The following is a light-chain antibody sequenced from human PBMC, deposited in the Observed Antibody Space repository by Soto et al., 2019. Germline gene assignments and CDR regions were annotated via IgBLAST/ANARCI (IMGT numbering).Light chain of an antibody. Sequence: AIRMTQSPSPFSASTGDRVTITCRASQGISSYLAWYQQKPGKAPKLLIYAASTLQSGVPSRFSGSGSGTDFTLTISCLQSEDFATYYCLQYYSYPLTFGGGTKVEIK. CDR3: LQYYSYPLT. CDR1: QGISSY. J-gene: IGKJ4*01. CDR2: AAS. V-gene: IGKV1-8*01.